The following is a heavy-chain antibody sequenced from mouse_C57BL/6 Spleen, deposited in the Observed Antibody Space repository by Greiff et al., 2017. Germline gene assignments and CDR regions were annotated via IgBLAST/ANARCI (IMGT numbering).Heavy chain of an antibody. V-gene: IGHV1-26*01. CDR2: INPNNGGT. CDR3: EYWFAY. J-gene: IGHJ3*01. Sequence: EVQLQQSGPELVKPGASVKISCKASGYTFTDYYMNWVKQSHGKSLEWIGDINPNNGGTSYNQKFKGKATLTVDKSSSTAYMELRSLTSEDSAVYYCEYWFAYWGQGTLVTVSA. CDR1: GYTFTDYY.